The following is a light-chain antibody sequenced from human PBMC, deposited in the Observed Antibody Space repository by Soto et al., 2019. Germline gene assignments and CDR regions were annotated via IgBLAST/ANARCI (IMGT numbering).Light chain of an antibody. J-gene: IGKJ5*01. V-gene: IGKV3-15*01. CDR1: QSVSSN. CDR2: GAS. Sequence: EIVMTQSPATLSVSPGERATLSCRASQSVSSNLAWYQQKPGQAPRLLIYGASTRATGIPARFSGSGSGTEFTLTISSLQSEDFAVYYCQQYNNWPLTSRQGTRLKMK. CDR3: QQYNNWPLT.